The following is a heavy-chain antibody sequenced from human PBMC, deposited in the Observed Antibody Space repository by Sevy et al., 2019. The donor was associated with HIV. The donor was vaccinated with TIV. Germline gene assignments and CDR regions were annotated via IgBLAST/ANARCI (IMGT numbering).Heavy chain of an antibody. Sequence: GGSLRLSCAASGFTFRNAWMTWVRQAPGKGLEWVGRIKSKTDGGTTDYAAPVKGRFTISRDDSKNMVYLQMNSLKTQDTAVYYCTNNRGYCTNAVCWEYFAYWGQGTLVTVSS. V-gene: IGHV3-15*01. CDR2: IKSKTDGGTT. CDR3: TNNRGYCTNAVCWEYFAY. D-gene: IGHD2-8*01. J-gene: IGHJ4*02. CDR1: GFTFRNAW.